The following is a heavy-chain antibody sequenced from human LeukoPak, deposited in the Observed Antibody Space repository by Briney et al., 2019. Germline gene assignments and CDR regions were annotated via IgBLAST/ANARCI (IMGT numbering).Heavy chain of an antibody. CDR3: ARDLIGGRAFDY. CDR2: ITTSDGNT. Sequence: PGGSLRLSCAASGFTFSSYTMSWVRQAPGKGLEWVSTITTSDGNTYYADSVKGRFTVSRDNSKNTLYLQMNSLRAEDTAVYYCARDLIGGRAFDYWGQGTLVTVSS. V-gene: IGHV3-23*01. D-gene: IGHD3-16*01. CDR1: GFTFSSYT. J-gene: IGHJ4*02.